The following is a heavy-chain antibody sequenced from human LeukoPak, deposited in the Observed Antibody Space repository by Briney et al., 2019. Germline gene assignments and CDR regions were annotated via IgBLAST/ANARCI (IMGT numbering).Heavy chain of an antibody. V-gene: IGHV4-39*01. CDR2: IYYSGIT. D-gene: IGHD3-22*01. J-gene: IGHJ5*02. Sequence: SETLSLTCTVSGGSISSSSYYWGWIRQPPGKGLEWIGSIYYSGITYYNPSLKSRVTIFVDTSKNQFSLKLSSVTAADTAVCYCARQRGYHYDSTTNRFSDLWGQGTRVTVSS. CDR1: GGSISSSSYY. CDR3: ARQRGYHYDSTTNRFSDL.